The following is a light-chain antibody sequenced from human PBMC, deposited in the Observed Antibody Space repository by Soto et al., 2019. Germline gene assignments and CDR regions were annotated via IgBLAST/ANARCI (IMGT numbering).Light chain of an antibody. CDR2: DTS. CDR1: QSVTSNY. CDR3: QQYGRSPRT. V-gene: IGKV3-20*01. Sequence: EIVLTQSPGTLSLSPGERATLSCRASQSVTSNYLAWYQQKPGQAPRLLIYDTSSRATGIPDRFSGSGSGTDFTLIINGLEPEDFAVYYCQQYGRSPRTFGQGTRLEIK. J-gene: IGKJ5*01.